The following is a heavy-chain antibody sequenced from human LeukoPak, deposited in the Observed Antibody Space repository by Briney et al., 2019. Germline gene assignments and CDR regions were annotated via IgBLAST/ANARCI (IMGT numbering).Heavy chain of an antibody. Sequence: ASLKISCKASGDTFTRYYMHWGRHGPGQGLVWVGIINPSGGSTSYAQKFQGRVTMTRDTSTGTVYLELSSLRSEDTAVYYCARGYSGSYYDYFDYWGQGTLVTVSS. D-gene: IGHD1-26*01. CDR2: INPSGGST. J-gene: IGHJ4*02. CDR3: ARGYSGSYYDYFDY. V-gene: IGHV1-46*01. CDR1: GDTFTRYY.